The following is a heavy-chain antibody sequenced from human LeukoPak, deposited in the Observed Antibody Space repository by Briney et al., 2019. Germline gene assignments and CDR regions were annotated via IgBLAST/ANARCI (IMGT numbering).Heavy chain of an antibody. J-gene: IGHJ6*02. Sequence: PSETLSLTCTVSGGSISSYYWSWIRQPPGKGLEWIGYIYYSGSTYYNPSLKSRVTISVDTSKNQFSLKLSSVTAADTAVYYCARDGIAATGGMDVWGQGTTVTVSS. V-gene: IGHV4-59*06. CDR3: ARDGIAATGGMDV. CDR1: GGSISSYY. CDR2: IYYSGST. D-gene: IGHD6-13*01.